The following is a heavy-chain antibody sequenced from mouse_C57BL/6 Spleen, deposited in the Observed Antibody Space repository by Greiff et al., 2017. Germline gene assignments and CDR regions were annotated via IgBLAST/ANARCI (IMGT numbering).Heavy chain of an antibody. J-gene: IGHJ2*01. Sequence: QVQLKQSGAELVKPGASVKISCKASGYAFSSYWMNWVKQRPGKGLEWIGQIYPGDGDTNYNGKFKGKATLTADKSSSTAYMQLSSLTSEDSAVYFCATSTVVAPYYLDYWGQGTTLTVSS. CDR2: IYPGDGDT. D-gene: IGHD1-1*01. CDR3: ATSTVVAPYYLDY. CDR1: GYAFSSYW. V-gene: IGHV1-80*01.